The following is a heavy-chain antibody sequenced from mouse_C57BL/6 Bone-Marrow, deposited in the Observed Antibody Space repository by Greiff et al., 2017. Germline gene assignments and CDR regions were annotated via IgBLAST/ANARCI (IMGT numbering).Heavy chain of an antibody. CDR2: IYPSDSET. CDR3: ASGTGGFDY. D-gene: IGHD4-1*01. CDR1: GYTFTSYW. V-gene: IGHV1-61*01. J-gene: IGHJ2*01. Sequence: QVQLKQPGAELVRPGSSVKLSCKASGYTFTSYWMDWVKQRPGQGLEWIGNIYPSDSETHYNQKFKDKATLTVDQSSSTAYMQLSSLTSEDSAVXYCASGTGGFDYWGQGTTLTVSS.